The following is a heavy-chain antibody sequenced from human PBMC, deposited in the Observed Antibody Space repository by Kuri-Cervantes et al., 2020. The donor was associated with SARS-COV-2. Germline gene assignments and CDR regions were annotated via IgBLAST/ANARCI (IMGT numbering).Heavy chain of an antibody. V-gene: IGHV3-30*02. CDR3: AKDRGAYQSALAY. CDR2: IRYDGNSK. CDR1: GFTFSSFG. J-gene: IGHJ4*02. D-gene: IGHD1-26*01. Sequence: GESLKISCAASGFTFSSFGMHWVRQTPGKGLDWVAFIRYDGNSKFYADSVKGRFTISRDNSRNTLFLQMSGLKSEDTSIYYCAKDRGAYQSALAYWGQGTLVTVSS.